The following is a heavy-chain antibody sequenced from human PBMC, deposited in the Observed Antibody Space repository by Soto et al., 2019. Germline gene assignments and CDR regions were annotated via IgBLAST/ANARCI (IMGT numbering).Heavy chain of an antibody. CDR2: ISYDGSNK. D-gene: IGHD3-22*01. CDR3: ARAYYDSSGVLDY. V-gene: IGHV3-30-3*01. J-gene: IGHJ4*02. Sequence: QVQLVESGGGVVQPGRSLRLSCAASGFTFSSYAMHWVRQAPGKGLEWVAVISYDGSNKYYADSVKGRFTISRDNSNNTLYLQMNSLRAGDTAVYCCARAYYDSSGVLDYWGQGTLVTVSS. CDR1: GFTFSSYA.